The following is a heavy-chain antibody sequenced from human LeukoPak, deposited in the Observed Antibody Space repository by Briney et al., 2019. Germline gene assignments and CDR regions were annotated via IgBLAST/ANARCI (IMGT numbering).Heavy chain of an antibody. D-gene: IGHD6-19*01. CDR2: ISWDGGST. V-gene: IGHV3-43*02. CDR1: GFTFDDYA. Sequence: PGRSLRLSCAASGFTFDDYAMHWVRQAPGKGLEWVSLISWDGGSTYYADSVKGRFTISRDNSKNSLYLQMNSLRAEDTAVYYCAKAGEQQWPYYFDYWGQGTLVTVSS. J-gene: IGHJ4*02. CDR3: AKAGEQQWPYYFDY.